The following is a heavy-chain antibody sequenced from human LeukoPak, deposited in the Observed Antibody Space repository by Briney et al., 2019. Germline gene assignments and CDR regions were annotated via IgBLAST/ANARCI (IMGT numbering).Heavy chain of an antibody. J-gene: IGHJ4*02. V-gene: IGHV3-43*01. CDR2: INWNGHNS. CDR3: ATNYNY. CDR1: GFTFDDYD. Sequence: GGSLRLSCVASGFTFDDYDMHWVRQAPGKGLEWGAFINWNGHNSHYADSVKGRFTISRDNSKNSLFLQMSGLRIEDTALYYCATNYNYWGRGTLVTVSS.